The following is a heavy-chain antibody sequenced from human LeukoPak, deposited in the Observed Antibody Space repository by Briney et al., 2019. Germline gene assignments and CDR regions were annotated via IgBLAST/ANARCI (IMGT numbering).Heavy chain of an antibody. CDR1: GYTFTGYY. D-gene: IGHD2-2*01. CDR2: INPNSGGT. J-gene: IGHJ3*02. V-gene: IGHV1-2*02. Sequence: GASVKVSCKASGYTFTGYYMHWVRQAPGQGLDWMGWINPNSGGTNYAQKFQGRVTMTRDTSISTAYMELSRLRSDDTAVYYCAREWGGWSSTSCYAAAFDIWGQGTMVTVSS. CDR3: AREWGGWSSTSCYAAAFDI.